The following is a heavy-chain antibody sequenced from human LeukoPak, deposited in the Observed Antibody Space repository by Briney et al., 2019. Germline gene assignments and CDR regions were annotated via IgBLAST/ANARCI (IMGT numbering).Heavy chain of an antibody. Sequence: PSQTLSLTCTVSGVSISSGSYYWSWIRQPAGKGLEWIGRIYTSGSTNYNPSLKSRVTISVDTSKNQFSLKLSSVTAADTAVYYCARDPDDFGVDYWGQGTLVTASS. CDR2: IYTSGST. V-gene: IGHV4-61*02. J-gene: IGHJ4*02. D-gene: IGHD3-3*01. CDR3: ARDPDDFGVDY. CDR1: GVSISSGSYY.